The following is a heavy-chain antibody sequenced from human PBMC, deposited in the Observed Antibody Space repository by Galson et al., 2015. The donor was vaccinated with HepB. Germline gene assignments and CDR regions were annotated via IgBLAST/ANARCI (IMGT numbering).Heavy chain of an antibody. CDR1: GGTFSSYA. V-gene: IGHV1-69*04. CDR2: IIPILGIA. CDR3: ARDEVDSGSYFDWYFDL. D-gene: IGHD1-26*01. Sequence: SVKVSCKASGGTFSSYAISWVRQAPGQGLEWMGRIIPILGIANYAQKFQGRVTITADKSTSTAYMELSSLRSEDTAVYYCARDEVDSGSYFDWYFDLWGRGTLVTVSP. J-gene: IGHJ2*01.